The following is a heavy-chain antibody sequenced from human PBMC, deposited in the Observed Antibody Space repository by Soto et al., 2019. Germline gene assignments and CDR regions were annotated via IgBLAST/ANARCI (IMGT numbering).Heavy chain of an antibody. V-gene: IGHV3-48*01. Sequence: GGTLRLSCAASGFTFSSYSMNWVRQAPGKGLEWVSYISSSSSTIYYADSVKGRFTISRDNAKNSLYLQMNSLRAEDTAVYYCARDEPYYYYIMDVWGKGTTVTVSS. J-gene: IGHJ6*04. CDR2: ISSSSSTI. CDR3: ARDEPYYYYIMDV. CDR1: GFTFSSYS.